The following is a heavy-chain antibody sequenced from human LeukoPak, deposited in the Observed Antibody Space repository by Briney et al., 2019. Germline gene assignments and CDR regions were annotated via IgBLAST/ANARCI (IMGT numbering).Heavy chain of an antibody. D-gene: IGHD2-15*01. Sequence: GGSLRLSCAASGFTFSSYSMNWVRQAPGMGLEWVSSTSSSGDYVYYADSVKGRFTISRDNAKNSLYLQMNSLRAEDTAVYYCARSGYCSGGSCLNWLDPWGQGTLVTVSS. CDR2: TSSSGDYV. CDR3: ARSGYCSGGSCLNWLDP. J-gene: IGHJ5*02. CDR1: GFTFSSYS. V-gene: IGHV3-21*01.